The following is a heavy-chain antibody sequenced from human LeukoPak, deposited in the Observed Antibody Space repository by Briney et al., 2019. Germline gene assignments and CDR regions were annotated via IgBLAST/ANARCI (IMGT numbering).Heavy chain of an antibody. CDR3: AKTGDVIVPAATDV. J-gene: IGHJ6*04. Sequence: GGSLRLSCAASGFTVSSNYMSWVRQAPGKGLGWVSAISGCGGSTYYADSVKGRFTISRDNSKNTLYLQMNSLRAEDTAVYYCAKTGDVIVPAATDVWGKGTTVTVSS. D-gene: IGHD2-2*01. V-gene: IGHV3-23*01. CDR1: GFTVSSNY. CDR2: ISGCGGST.